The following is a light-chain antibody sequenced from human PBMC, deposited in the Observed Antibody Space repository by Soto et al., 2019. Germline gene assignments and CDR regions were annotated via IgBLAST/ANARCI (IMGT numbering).Light chain of an antibody. CDR1: QSLAFRDGNIY. Sequence: DIVLTQTPLSLVVTLGQPASISCKSSQSLAFRDGNIYLNWLQQRPGQPPRLLIYETSNRFSGVPDRFSGSGAGTEFTLKISKVEAEDVGVYYCAEAALLPHAFGQGTKVEIK. CDR3: AEAALLPHA. J-gene: IGKJ1*01. CDR2: ETS. V-gene: IGKV2-24*01.